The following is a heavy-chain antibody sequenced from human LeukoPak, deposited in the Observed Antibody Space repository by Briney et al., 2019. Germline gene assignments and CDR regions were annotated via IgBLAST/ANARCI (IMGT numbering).Heavy chain of an antibody. Sequence: GGSLRLSCAASGFTFSSYAMTWVRQAPGRGLEWVSAIIGGGGSTYYADSVKGRFTISRDNSKNTLYLQMNSLRAEDTAVYYCAKDDCTNGVCYTRDYWGQGTLVTVSS. CDR2: IIGGGGST. CDR3: AKDDCTNGVCYTRDY. J-gene: IGHJ4*02. D-gene: IGHD2-8*01. CDR1: GFTFSSYA. V-gene: IGHV3-23*01.